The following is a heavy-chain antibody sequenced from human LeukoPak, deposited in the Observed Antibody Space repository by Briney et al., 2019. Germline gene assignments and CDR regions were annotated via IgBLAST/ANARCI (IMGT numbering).Heavy chain of an antibody. Sequence: GESLKISFKGSGYSFTSYWIGWVRQMPGKGLEWMGIIYPGDSDTRYSPSFQGQVTISADKSISTAYLQWSSLKASDTAMYYCASSKPYCGGDCYAFDIWGQGTMVTVSS. V-gene: IGHV5-51*01. J-gene: IGHJ3*02. D-gene: IGHD2-21*02. CDR2: IYPGDSDT. CDR1: GYSFTSYW. CDR3: ASSKPYCGGDCYAFDI.